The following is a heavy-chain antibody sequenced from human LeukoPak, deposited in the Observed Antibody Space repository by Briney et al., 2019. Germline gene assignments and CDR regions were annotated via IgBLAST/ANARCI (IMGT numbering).Heavy chain of an antibody. CDR1: NDSIGSYY. V-gene: IGHV4-4*07. D-gene: IGHD2/OR15-2a*01. CDR3: ARDRIGTPTPYFDY. J-gene: IGHJ4*02. CDR2: IYTTGST. Sequence: SETLSLTXTVSNDSIGSYYWSWIRQAAGKGLEWIGRIYTTGSTNYNPSLKSRVTMSVDTSKNQFSLKLSSVTAADTAVYYCARDRIGTPTPYFDYWGQGTLVTVSS.